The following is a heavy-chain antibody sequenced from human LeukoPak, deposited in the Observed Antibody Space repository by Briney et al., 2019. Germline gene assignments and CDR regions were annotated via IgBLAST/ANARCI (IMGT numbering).Heavy chain of an antibody. CDR1: GGSFSGYY. CDR3: AREGLAAAGYYYYGMDV. D-gene: IGHD6-13*01. CDR2: INHSGST. Sequence: SETLSLTCAVYGGSFSGYYWSWIRQPPGKGLEWIGEINHSGSTNYNPSLKGRVTISVDTSKNQFSLKLSSVTAADTAVYYCAREGLAAAGYYYYGMDVWGQGTTVTVSS. J-gene: IGHJ6*02. V-gene: IGHV4-34*01.